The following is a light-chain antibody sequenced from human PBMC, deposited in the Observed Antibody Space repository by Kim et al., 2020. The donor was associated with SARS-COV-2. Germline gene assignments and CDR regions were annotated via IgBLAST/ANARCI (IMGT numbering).Light chain of an antibody. V-gene: IGKV1-5*03. J-gene: IGKJ1*01. CDR1: HNIGNS. Sequence: DLQVTQSPSTLSASIGDKVTITCRASHNIGNSLAWFQQKFGRAPSLLIHKASSLESGVPSRFTGAGSGAEFTLTIDSLQPDDFAHYYCQQYDSLPWTFGPGTKVEI. CDR2: KAS. CDR3: QQYDSLPWT.